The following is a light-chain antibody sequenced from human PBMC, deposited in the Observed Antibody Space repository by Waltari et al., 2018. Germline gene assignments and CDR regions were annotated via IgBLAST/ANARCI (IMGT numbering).Light chain of an antibody. Sequence: EIVMTQSPATLCVSAGETATLSCRASQSVRKYLAWYQQRPGQAPRLLIYDASTRATGIPDRFSGSGLGTDFSLTISRLEPEDFAVYYCQKYESLPATFGQGTKVEIK. J-gene: IGKJ1*01. CDR3: QKYESLPAT. V-gene: IGKV3-20*01. CDR2: DAS. CDR1: QSVRKY.